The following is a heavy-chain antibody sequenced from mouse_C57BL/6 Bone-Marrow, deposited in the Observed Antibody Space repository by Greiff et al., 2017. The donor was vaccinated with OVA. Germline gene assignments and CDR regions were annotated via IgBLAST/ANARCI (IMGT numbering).Heavy chain of an antibody. D-gene: IGHD4-1*01. CDR1: GYTFTDYY. V-gene: IGHV1-26*01. CDR3: AINGDAYFDY. J-gene: IGHJ2*01. CDR2: INPNNGGT. Sequence: EVQLQQSGPELVKPGASVKISCKASGYTFTDYYMNWVKQSHGKSLEWIGDINPNNGGTSYNQKFKGKATLTVDKSSSTAYMELRSLTSEDSAVYYCAINGDAYFDYWGQGTTLTVSS.